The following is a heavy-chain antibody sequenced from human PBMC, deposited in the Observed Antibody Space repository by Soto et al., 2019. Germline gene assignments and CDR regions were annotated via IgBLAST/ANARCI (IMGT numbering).Heavy chain of an antibody. Sequence: LRLSCAASGFTFSGSAMHWVRQASGKGLEWVGRIRSKANSYATAYAASVKGRFTISRDDSKNTAYLQMNSLKTEDTAVYYCTRRDSSGYYPSYNWFDPWGQGTLVTVSS. J-gene: IGHJ5*02. CDR3: TRRDSSGYYPSYNWFDP. CDR1: GFTFSGSA. CDR2: IRSKANSYAT. V-gene: IGHV3-73*01. D-gene: IGHD3-22*01.